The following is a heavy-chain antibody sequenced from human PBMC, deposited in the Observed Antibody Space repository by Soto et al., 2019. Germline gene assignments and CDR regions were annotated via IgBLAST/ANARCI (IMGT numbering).Heavy chain of an antibody. Sequence: EVQLLKSGGALVQPGVSLSLSCAASGFTYNNYAMGWVRQAPGKGLEWVSAISSSGYSAYYADSVKGRFTISRDNSRNTMFLQMNKLSAEDTAVYYCAKGSVVVAAKFDSWGKGTQVTVSS. CDR3: AKGSVVVAAKFDS. CDR2: ISSSGYSA. CDR1: GFTYNNYA. V-gene: IGHV3-23*01. J-gene: IGHJ4*02. D-gene: IGHD2-21*02.